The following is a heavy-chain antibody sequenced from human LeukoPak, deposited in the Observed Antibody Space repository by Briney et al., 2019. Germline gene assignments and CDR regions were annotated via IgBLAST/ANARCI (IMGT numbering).Heavy chain of an antibody. Sequence: GGSLRLSCAASGFAFSSYAMHWVRQAPGKGLEWVAVISYDGSNKYYADSVKGRFTISRDNSKNTLYLHMNSLRAEDTAVYYCARDSGGSCSYWGQGTLVTVSS. CDR1: GFAFSSYA. V-gene: IGHV3-30-3*01. D-gene: IGHD2-15*01. CDR3: ARDSGGSCSY. J-gene: IGHJ4*02. CDR2: ISYDGSNK.